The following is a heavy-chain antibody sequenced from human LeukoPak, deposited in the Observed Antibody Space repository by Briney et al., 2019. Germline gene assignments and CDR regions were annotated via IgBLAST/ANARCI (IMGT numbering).Heavy chain of an antibody. CDR2: FCCSGTTI. J-gene: IGHJ4*02. CDR1: EFTYSNYH. D-gene: IGHD2-21*01. Sequence: GGSLTLSCAASEFTYSNYHLSGLRQAPGKGPEGISYFCCSGTTIYYADSEKGRFTIRNDNAKNSLYLQMNRLRAEDTAVYCCARESAESMILGGSLYWGQGSLVTVS. V-gene: IGHV3-11*01. CDR3: ARESAESMILGGSLY.